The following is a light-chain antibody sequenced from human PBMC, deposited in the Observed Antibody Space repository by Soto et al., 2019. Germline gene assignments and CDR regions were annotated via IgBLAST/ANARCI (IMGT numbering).Light chain of an antibody. V-gene: IGLV2-14*03. CDR1: SSDVGGYNY. J-gene: IGLJ1*01. Sequence: SVLTQPPSLPGSPGQSFTIPCTGTSSDVGGYNYVSWYQHHPGKAPKLMIFDVSNRPSGVSNRFSGSKSGNTASLTISGLQPEDEADYYCSSYTTSNTRQIVFGTGTKVTVL. CDR2: DVS. CDR3: SSYTTSNTRQIV.